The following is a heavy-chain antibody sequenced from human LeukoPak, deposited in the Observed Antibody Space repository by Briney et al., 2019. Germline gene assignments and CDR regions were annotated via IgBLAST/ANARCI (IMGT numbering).Heavy chain of an antibody. CDR2: IKQDGSEK. J-gene: IGHJ3*02. CDR3: ARREMATIYSFVI. V-gene: IGHV3-7*01. Sequence: GGSLRLSCAASGFTFSSYWMSWVRQAPGNGLEWVANIKQDGSEKYYVDSVKGRFTISRDNSKNTLYLQMNSLRAEDTAVYYCARREMATIYSFVIWGQGTIVTVSS. D-gene: IGHD5-24*01. CDR1: GFTFSSYW.